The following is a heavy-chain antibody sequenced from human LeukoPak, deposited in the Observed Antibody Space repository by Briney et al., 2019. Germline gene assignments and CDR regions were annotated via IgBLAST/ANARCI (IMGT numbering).Heavy chain of an antibody. V-gene: IGHV4-59*01. CDR3: ARGILNYFDY. D-gene: IGHD2-8*01. CDR2: IYYSGST. Sequence: SETLSLTCTVSGGSISSYYWSWIRQPPGKGLEWIGYIYYSGSTNYNPSLKSRVTISVDTSKNQFSLKLSSVTAADTAVYYCARGILNYFDYWGQGTLVTVSS. J-gene: IGHJ4*02. CDR1: GGSISSYY.